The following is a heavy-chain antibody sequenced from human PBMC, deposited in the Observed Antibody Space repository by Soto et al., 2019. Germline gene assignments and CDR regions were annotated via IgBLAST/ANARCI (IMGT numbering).Heavy chain of an antibody. D-gene: IGHD3-3*01. Sequence: GGSLRLSCAASGFTFSSYAMSWVRQAPGKGLEWVSAISGSGGSTYYADSVKGRFTISRDNSKNTPYLQMNSLRAGDTAVYYCAKDQRYTILGLDGAFDIWGQGTMVTVSS. CDR1: GFTFSSYA. V-gene: IGHV3-23*01. CDR2: ISGSGGST. CDR3: AKDQRYTILGLDGAFDI. J-gene: IGHJ3*02.